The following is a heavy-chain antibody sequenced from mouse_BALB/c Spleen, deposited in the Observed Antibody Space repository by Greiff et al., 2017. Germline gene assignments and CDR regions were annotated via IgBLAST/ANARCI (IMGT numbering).Heavy chain of an antibody. D-gene: IGHD1-1*01. CDR3: ARGGYYGSLDY. Sequence: VQVVESGPGLVAPSQSLSITCTVSGFSLTGYGVNWVRQPPGKGLEWLGMIWGDGSTDYNSALKSRLSISKDNSKSQVFLKMNSLQTDDTARYYCARGGYYGSLDYWGQGTTLTVSS. CDR1: GFSLTGYG. J-gene: IGHJ2*01. V-gene: IGHV2-6-7*01. CDR2: IWGDGST.